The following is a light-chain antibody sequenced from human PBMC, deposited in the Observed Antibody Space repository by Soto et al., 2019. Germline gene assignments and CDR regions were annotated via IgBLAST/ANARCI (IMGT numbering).Light chain of an antibody. CDR3: SSYTSSSTYV. V-gene: IGLV2-14*01. Sequence: QSVLTQPASVSGSPGQSITISCTGTSSDVGGYNYVSWYQQHPGKAPKLMIYDVSNRPSGVSNRFSGYKSGNTASLTISGLQAEDEADYYCSSYTSSSTYVLGTGTKVTVL. CDR1: SSDVGGYNY. CDR2: DVS. J-gene: IGLJ1*01.